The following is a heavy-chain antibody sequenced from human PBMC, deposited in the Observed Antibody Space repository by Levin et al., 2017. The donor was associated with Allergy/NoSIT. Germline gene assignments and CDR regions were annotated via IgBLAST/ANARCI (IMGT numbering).Heavy chain of an antibody. J-gene: IGHJ4*02. CDR1: GMSLSDGRMG. CDR2: IFSDDEK. D-gene: IGHD3-10*01. V-gene: IGHV2-26*01. Sequence: NVSGPTLVKPTETLTLTCTVSGMSLSDGRMGVSWIRQPPGKALECLAHIFSDDEKFFNSSLRSRLTITQDTSKSQVVLTMTNMDPADTATYYCARLVRVMGSTWLYSGFDSWGQGILVTVSS. CDR3: ARLVRVMGSTWLYSGFDS.